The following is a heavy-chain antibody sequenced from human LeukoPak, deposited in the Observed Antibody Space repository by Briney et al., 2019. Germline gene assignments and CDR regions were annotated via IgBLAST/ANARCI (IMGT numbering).Heavy chain of an antibody. V-gene: IGHV1-46*01. J-gene: IGHJ4*02. D-gene: IGHD3-22*01. Sequence: ASVKVSCKASGYTFTGYYMHWVRQAPGQGLEWMGIINPSGGSTSYAQKFQGRVTMTRDTSTSTVYMELSSLRSEDTAVYHCARDDPYYYDSSGYLPVGDWGQGTLVTVSS. CDR2: INPSGGST. CDR3: ARDDPYYYDSSGYLPVGD. CDR1: GYTFTGYY.